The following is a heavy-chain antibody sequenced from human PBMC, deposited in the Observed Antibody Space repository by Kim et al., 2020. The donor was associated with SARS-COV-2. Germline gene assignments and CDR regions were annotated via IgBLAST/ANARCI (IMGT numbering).Heavy chain of an antibody. CDR3: ARDGPSIAAAADYYYGMDV. V-gene: IGHV1-18*01. CDR2: ISAYNGNT. J-gene: IGHJ6*02. Sequence: ASVKVSCKASGYTFTSYGISWVRQAPEQGLEWMGWISAYNGNTNYAQKLQGRVTMTTDTSTSTAYMELRSLRSDDTAVYYCARDGPSIAAAADYYYGMDVWGQGTTVTVSS. CDR1: GYTFTSYG. D-gene: IGHD6-13*01.